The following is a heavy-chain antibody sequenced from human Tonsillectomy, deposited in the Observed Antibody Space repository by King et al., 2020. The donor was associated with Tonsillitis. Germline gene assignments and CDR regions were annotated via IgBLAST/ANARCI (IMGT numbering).Heavy chain of an antibody. CDR1: GGTISSYY. J-gene: IGHJ3*02. CDR3: AREISLADAFDI. V-gene: IGHV4-59*01. Sequence: VQLQESGPGLVKPSETLSLTCTVSGGTISSYYGSWIRQPPGKALEWIGVICYRGRTNYNPSLKSRVAMSVDTSKSQFSLKLSSLTAADTAVYSCAREISLADAFDIWGQGTMVTVSS. CDR2: ICYRGRT. D-gene: IGHD1-1*01.